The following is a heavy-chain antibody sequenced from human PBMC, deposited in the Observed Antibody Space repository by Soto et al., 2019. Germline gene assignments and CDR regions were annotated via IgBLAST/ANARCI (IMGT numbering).Heavy chain of an antibody. CDR1: GYTFTSYA. D-gene: IGHD4-17*01. V-gene: IGHV1-3*05. CDR3: ARDDYLYYYGMDV. CDR2: INAGNGNT. Sequence: QVQLVQSGAEEKKPGASVKVSCEASGYTFTSYAMHWVRQAPGVRQAPGQRLEWMGWINAGNGNTKYSQKFQGRVTITRDTSASTAYMELSSLRSEDTAVYYCARDDYLYYYGMDVWGQGTTVTVSS. J-gene: IGHJ6*02.